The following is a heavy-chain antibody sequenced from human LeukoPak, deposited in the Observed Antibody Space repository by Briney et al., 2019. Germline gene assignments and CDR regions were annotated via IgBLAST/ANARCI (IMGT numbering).Heavy chain of an antibody. CDR1: GGSTSSYC. J-gene: IGHJ4*02. V-gene: IGHV4-4*07. CDR2: IYSSGST. CDR3: ARTSARGAQFDY. D-gene: IGHD3-10*01. Sequence: SETLSLTCSVSGGSTSSYCWSWIRQPAGKGLEWIGRIYSSGSTNYNPSLKPRVTMSLDTSKNQFSLNLTTVTAADTAVYYCARTSARGAQFDYWGQGTLVTVSS.